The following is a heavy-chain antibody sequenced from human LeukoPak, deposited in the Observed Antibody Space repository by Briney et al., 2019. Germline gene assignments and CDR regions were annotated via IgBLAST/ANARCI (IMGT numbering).Heavy chain of an antibody. J-gene: IGHJ4*02. D-gene: IGHD4-17*01. CDR3: AKDKTFGDYIFDY. Sequence: GGSLRLSCAASGFTFDDYAMHWVRQAPGKGLEWVSGISWNSGSIGYADSVKGRFTISRDNAKNSLYLQMNGLRAEDTALYYCAKDKTFGDYIFDYWGQGTLVTVSS. CDR2: ISWNSGSI. CDR1: GFTFDDYA. V-gene: IGHV3-9*01.